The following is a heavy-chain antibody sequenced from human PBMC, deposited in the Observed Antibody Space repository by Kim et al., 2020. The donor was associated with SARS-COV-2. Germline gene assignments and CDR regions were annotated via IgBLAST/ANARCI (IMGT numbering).Heavy chain of an antibody. J-gene: IGHJ5*02. CDR2: IIPIFGTA. D-gene: IGHD1-26*01. Sequence: SVKVSCKASGGTFSSYAINWVRQAPGQGLEWMGGIIPIFGTANYAQKFQGRVTITADESTSTAYMELSSLRSEDTAVYYCARDRGEWELYDPGGEGTLVTVSS. V-gene: IGHV1-69*13. CDR1: GGTFSSYA. CDR3: ARDRGEWELYDP.